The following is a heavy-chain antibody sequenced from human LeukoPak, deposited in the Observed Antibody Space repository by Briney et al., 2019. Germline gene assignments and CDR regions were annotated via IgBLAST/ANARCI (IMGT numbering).Heavy chain of an antibody. Sequence: GGSLRLSCAASGFTFSSYSMNWVRQAPGKGLEWVSSISSSSSYIYYADSVKGRFTISRDNAKNSLYLQMNSLRAEDTAVYYCAGASRKRYSGSYREFDYWGQGTLVTVSS. CDR3: AGASRKRYSGSYREFDY. CDR2: ISSSSSYI. D-gene: IGHD1-26*01. V-gene: IGHV3-21*01. J-gene: IGHJ4*02. CDR1: GFTFSSYS.